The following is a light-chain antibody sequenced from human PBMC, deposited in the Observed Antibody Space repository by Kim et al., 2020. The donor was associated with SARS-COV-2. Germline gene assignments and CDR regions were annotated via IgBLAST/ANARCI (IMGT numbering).Light chain of an antibody. CDR1: QSVSSY. Sequence: EIVLTKSPATLSLSPGERATLSCRASQSVSSYLAWYQQKPGQAPRLLIYDASNRATGIPARFSGSGSGTDFTLTISSLEPEDFAVYYCQQRSNWPLMYTFGQGTKLEI. CDR2: DAS. J-gene: IGKJ2*01. V-gene: IGKV3-11*01. CDR3: QQRSNWPLMYT.